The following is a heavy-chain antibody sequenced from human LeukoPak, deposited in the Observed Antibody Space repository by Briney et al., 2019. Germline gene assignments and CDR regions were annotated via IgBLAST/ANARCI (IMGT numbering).Heavy chain of an antibody. J-gene: IGHJ4*02. V-gene: IGHV3-7*03. CDR3: AVNRWGVVAGSDY. CDR1: GFSFSTYW. D-gene: IGHD3-16*01. CDR2: IKQDGSEK. Sequence: GGSLRLSCAASGFSFSTYWMSWVRQAPGKGLEWVANIKQDGSEKYYVDSVKGRFTISRDNTKSSLYLQMNSLRAEDTAVYYCAVNRWGVVAGSDYWGQGTLVTVSS.